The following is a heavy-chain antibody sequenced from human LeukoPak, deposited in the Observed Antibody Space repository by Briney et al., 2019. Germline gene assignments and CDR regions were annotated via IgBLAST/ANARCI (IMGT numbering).Heavy chain of an antibody. CDR1: GGSISSGDYY. CDR3: TRVSSSWYYYDSSGDEY. V-gene: IGHV4-30-4*01. J-gene: IGHJ4*02. Sequence: SGTLSLTCTVSGGSISSGDYYWSWIRQPPGKGLEWIGYIYYSGSTYYNPSLKSRVTISVDTSKNQFSPKLSSVTAADTAMYYCTRVSSSWYYYDSSGDEYWGQGTLVTVSS. CDR2: IYYSGST. D-gene: IGHD3-22*01.